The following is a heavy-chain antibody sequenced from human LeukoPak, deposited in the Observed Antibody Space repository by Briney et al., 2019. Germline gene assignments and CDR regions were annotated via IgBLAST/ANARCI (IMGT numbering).Heavy chain of an antibody. D-gene: IGHD6-13*01. CDR1: GYTFTSYY. J-gene: IGHJ4*02. V-gene: IGHV1-46*01. Sequence: ASVKVSCKASGYTFTSYYMHWVRQAPGQGLEWMGIINPSGGSTSYAQKFQGRVTMTRDTSTSTVYMELSSLRSEDTAVYYCARVRDGRYSSSWPFDYWGQGTLGTVSS. CDR3: ARVRDGRYSSSWPFDY. CDR2: INPSGGST.